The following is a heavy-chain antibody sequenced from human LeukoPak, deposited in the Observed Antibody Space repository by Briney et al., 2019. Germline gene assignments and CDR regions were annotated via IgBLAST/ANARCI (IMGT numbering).Heavy chain of an antibody. CDR2: INVGNGNT. CDR1: GYTFTSYA. D-gene: IGHD6-13*01. J-gene: IGHJ4*02. CDR3: ARGGPYSSSSPPDY. V-gene: IGHV1-3*01. Sequence: GASVKVSFKASGYTFTSYAMHWVRQAPGQRLEWMGWINVGNGNTKYSQKFQGRVTITRDTSASTAYMELSSPRSEDTAAYYCARGGPYSSSSPPDYWGQGTLVTVSS.